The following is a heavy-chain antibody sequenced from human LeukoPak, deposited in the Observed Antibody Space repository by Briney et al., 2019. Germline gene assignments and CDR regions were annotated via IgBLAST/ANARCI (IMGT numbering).Heavy chain of an antibody. D-gene: IGHD1-20*01. V-gene: IGHV3-66*02. J-gene: IGHJ6*03. Sequence: AGGSLRLSCAASGFTVSSNYMSWVRQAPGKGLEWVSVIYSGGSTYYADSVKGRFTISRDNSKNTLYLQMNSLRAEDTAVYYCASTYHNSLYYYYVDVWGKGTTVTVSS. CDR3: ASTYHNSLYYYYVDV. CDR1: GFTVSSNY. CDR2: IYSGGST.